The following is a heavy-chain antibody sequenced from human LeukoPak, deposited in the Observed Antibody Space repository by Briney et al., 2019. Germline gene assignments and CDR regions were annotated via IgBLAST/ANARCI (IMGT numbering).Heavy chain of an antibody. V-gene: IGHV4-34*01. CDR1: VGSFPVDY. J-gene: IGHJ4*02. CDR2: INHRGST. CDR3: ARGDILIGYSY. D-gene: IGHD3-9*01. Sequence: SETLSLTYAVYVGSFPVDYWSWIRQPPGKGLEWIGEINHRGSTKYNPSLKSRVTISVGTSKTQFSLNMRSATAADTAVYYCARGDILIGYSYWGQGTVVTVCS.